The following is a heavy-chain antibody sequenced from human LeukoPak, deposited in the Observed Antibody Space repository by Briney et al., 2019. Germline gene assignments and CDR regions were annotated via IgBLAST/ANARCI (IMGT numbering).Heavy chain of an antibody. CDR3: ARDFGIMVRGVCRSDYYYYYGMDV. J-gene: IGHJ6*02. D-gene: IGHD3-10*01. CDR1: GYTFTSYD. Sequence: ASVKVSCKASGYTFTSYDINWVRQATGQGLEWMGWMNPNSGNTGYAQKFQGRVTMTRNTSISTAYMELSSLRSEDTAVYYCARDFGIMVRGVCRSDYYYYYGMDVWGQGTTVTVSS. V-gene: IGHV1-8*01. CDR2: MNPNSGNT.